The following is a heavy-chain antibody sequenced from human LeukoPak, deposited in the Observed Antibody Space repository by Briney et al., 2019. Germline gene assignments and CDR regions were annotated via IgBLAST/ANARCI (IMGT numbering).Heavy chain of an antibody. CDR1: GFTFSSYS. D-gene: IGHD3-3*01. CDR3: ARTINVLRFLEWISAFDI. Sequence: PGGSLRLSCAASGFTFSSYSMNWVRQAPGKGLEWVSSISSSGSYIYYADSVKGRFTISRDNAKNSLYLQMNSLRAEDTAVYYCARTINVLRFLEWISAFDIWGQGTMVTVSS. J-gene: IGHJ3*02. CDR2: ISSSGSYI. V-gene: IGHV3-21*01.